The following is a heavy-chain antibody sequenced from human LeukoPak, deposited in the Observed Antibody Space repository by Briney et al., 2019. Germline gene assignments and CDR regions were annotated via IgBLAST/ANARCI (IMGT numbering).Heavy chain of an antibody. J-gene: IGHJ4*02. V-gene: IGHV4-59*01. Sequence: SETLSLTCTVSGVSISSYYWSWLRQPPGKGLEWIGYIYYSGSTNYNPSLKSRVTISVDTSKNQFSLKLSSVTAADTAVYYCARDDYYGSFDYWGQGTLVTVSS. D-gene: IGHD3-10*01. CDR1: GVSISSYY. CDR2: IYYSGST. CDR3: ARDDYYGSFDY.